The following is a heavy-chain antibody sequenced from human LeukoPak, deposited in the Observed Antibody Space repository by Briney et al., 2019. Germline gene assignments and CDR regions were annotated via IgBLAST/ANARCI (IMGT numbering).Heavy chain of an antibody. CDR2: ISDSGDGT. D-gene: IGHD6-19*01. CDR1: GFTFSSYA. CDR3: ASGGGWVFFN. J-gene: IGHJ4*02. V-gene: IGHV3-23*01. Sequence: GGSLRLSCAGSGFTFSSYAMSWVRQSPGKGLEWVSAISDSGDGTYYADSVRARFTISRDNSKNTVDLQMSSLRAEDTAVYYCASGGGWVFFNWGQGTLVTVSS.